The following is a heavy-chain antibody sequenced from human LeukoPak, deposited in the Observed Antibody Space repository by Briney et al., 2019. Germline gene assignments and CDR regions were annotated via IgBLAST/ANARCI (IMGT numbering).Heavy chain of an antibody. V-gene: IGHV3-48*01. D-gene: IGHD1-26*01. CDR1: EFTFSSYS. CDR2: ITNSGNSK. Sequence: PGGSLRLSCAASEFTFSSYSMNWVRQAPGKGLEWVSYITNSGNSKSYADSVKGRFTISRDNTKNSLYLQMNGLRAEDTAVYYCARDKWEQSPNFDYWGQGTLVTVSS. J-gene: IGHJ4*02. CDR3: ARDKWEQSPNFDY.